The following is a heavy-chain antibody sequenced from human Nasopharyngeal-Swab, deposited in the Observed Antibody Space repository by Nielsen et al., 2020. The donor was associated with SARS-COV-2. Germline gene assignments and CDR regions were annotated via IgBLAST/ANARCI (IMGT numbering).Heavy chain of an antibody. CDR1: GYTFASYW. D-gene: IGHD3-10*01. CDR3: ARRVSGRPWFET. J-gene: IGHJ5*02. V-gene: IGHV5-51*01. Sequence: GESLKIFCKGSGYTFASYWIAWVRQMPGKGLEWMGIIYPGDSDTRNSPSFQGQVTISADKSITTAYLQWTSLKASDTAMYYCARRVSGRPWFETWGQGTLVTVSS. CDR2: IYPGDSDT.